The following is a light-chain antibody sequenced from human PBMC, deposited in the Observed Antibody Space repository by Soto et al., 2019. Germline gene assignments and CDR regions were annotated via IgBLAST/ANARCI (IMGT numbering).Light chain of an antibody. Sequence: QMTQSPSSLSAVVEDRVTITCPASQDIRNDLCWFQQKQGKAPKLLINTASTLQSGVSSRFSGSGSGTDFTLTISSLQTEDFATYYCLQDYIYPWTFGQGTKVDIK. J-gene: IGKJ1*01. CDR2: TAS. CDR3: LQDYIYPWT. V-gene: IGKV1-6*01. CDR1: QDIRND.